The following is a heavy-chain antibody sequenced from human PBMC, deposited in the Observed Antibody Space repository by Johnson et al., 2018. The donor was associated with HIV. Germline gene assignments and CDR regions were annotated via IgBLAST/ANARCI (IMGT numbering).Heavy chain of an antibody. Sequence: QVQLVESGGSLVKPGGSLRLSCAASGFTFSDYYMSWIRQAPGKGLGWVAVIWYVGSNNYNPAPVKGRLTISRDNSKNTLDLQMNSLRAEDTAVYYCAAYSGRNAFDLWGQGTMVTVSS. D-gene: IGHD1-26*01. CDR3: AAYSGRNAFDL. CDR1: GFTFSDYY. V-gene: IGHV3-33*08. CDR2: IWYVGSNN. J-gene: IGHJ3*01.